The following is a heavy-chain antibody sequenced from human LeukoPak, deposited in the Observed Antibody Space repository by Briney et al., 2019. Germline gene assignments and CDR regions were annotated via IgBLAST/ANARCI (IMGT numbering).Heavy chain of an antibody. Sequence: PGGSLRLSCAASGFTFSSYSMNWGRQAPGKGLEWVSSISSSSSYIYYADSVKGRFTISRDNAKNSLYLQMNSLRAEDTAVYYCASEGYSYGSTKYNWFDPWGQGTLVTVSS. CDR1: GFTFSSYS. CDR2: ISSSSSYI. CDR3: ASEGYSYGSTKYNWFDP. D-gene: IGHD5-18*01. J-gene: IGHJ5*02. V-gene: IGHV3-21*01.